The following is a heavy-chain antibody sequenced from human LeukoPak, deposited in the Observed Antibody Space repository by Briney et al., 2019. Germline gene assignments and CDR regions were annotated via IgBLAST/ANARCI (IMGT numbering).Heavy chain of an antibody. Sequence: KPSETLSLTCTVSGGSISSSSYYWGWIRQPPGKGLEWIGSIYYSGSTYYNPSLKSRVTISVDTSKNQFSLKLSSVTAADTAVYYCARDEPINMVRGDMFDYWGQGTLGTVSS. CDR1: GGSISSSSYY. D-gene: IGHD3-10*01. J-gene: IGHJ4*02. V-gene: IGHV4-39*07. CDR2: IYYSGST. CDR3: ARDEPINMVRGDMFDY.